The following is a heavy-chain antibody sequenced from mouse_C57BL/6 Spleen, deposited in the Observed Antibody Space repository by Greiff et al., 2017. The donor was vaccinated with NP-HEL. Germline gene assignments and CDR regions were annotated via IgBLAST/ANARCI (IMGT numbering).Heavy chain of an antibody. Sequence: QVQLQQSGAELARPGASVKLSCKASGYTFTSYGISWVKQRTGQGLEWIGEIYPRSGNTYYNEKFKGKATLTADKSSSTKYMELRSLTSEDSAVYFCAVGGLLLRRYFDVWGTGTTVTVSS. J-gene: IGHJ1*03. V-gene: IGHV1-81*01. CDR1: GYTFTSYG. CDR3: AVGGLLLRRYFDV. D-gene: IGHD1-1*01. CDR2: IYPRSGNT.